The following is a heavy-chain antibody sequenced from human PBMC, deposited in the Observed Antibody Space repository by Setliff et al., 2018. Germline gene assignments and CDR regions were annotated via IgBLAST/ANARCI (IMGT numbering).Heavy chain of an antibody. J-gene: IGHJ6*03. CDR2: INAGNGDT. Sequence: ASVKVSCKASGYTFTNYAIHWVRQAPGQRLEWMGWINAGNGDTKYSQDFQGRVTITRDTSASTAYMDLSSLRSDDMAVYYCARGRPTANPYYYYYMDVWGRGTTVTVSS. D-gene: IGHD4-4*01. CDR1: GYTFTNYA. V-gene: IGHV1-3*03. CDR3: ARGRPTANPYYYYYMDV.